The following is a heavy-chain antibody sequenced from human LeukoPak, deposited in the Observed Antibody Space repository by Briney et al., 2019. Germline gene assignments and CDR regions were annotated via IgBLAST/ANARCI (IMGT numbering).Heavy chain of an antibody. D-gene: IGHD3-16*01. CDR1: GFTFSSFW. CDR3: ASAPGLGY. V-gene: IGHV3-7*01. J-gene: IGHJ4*02. CDR2: IKKDGIEK. Sequence: GGSLRLSCAASGFTFSSFWMSWVRQAPGKGLEWVASIKKDGIEKYYAASVKGRFSISRDNAKNSLYLQMNSLTAEDTAVYYCASAPGLGYWGQGTLVTVS.